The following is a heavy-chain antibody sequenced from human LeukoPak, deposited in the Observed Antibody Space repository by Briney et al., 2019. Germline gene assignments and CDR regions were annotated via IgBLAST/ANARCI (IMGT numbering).Heavy chain of an antibody. J-gene: IGHJ5*02. D-gene: IGHD3-10*01. CDR1: GYTFTSYY. Sequence: ASVKVSCKASGYTFTSYYMHWVRQAPGQGLEWMGIINPSGGSTSYAQKFQGRVTMTRDTSTSTVYMELSSLRSEDTAVYYCARDDHYGSGSYPLFDPWGQGTLVTVSS. CDR3: ARDDHYGSGSYPLFDP. CDR2: INPSGGST. V-gene: IGHV1-46*01.